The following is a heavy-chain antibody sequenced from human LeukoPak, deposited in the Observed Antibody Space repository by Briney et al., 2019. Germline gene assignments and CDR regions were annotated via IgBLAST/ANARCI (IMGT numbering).Heavy chain of an antibody. Sequence: GGSLRLSCAASGFTFSSYAMSWVRQAPGKGLEWVSAISGSGGSTYYADSVKGRFTISRDNSKNTLYLQMNSLRAEGTAVYYCAKDGNQVVTAKAPTDYWGQGTLVTVSS. D-gene: IGHD2-21*02. V-gene: IGHV3-23*01. CDR3: AKDGNQVVTAKAPTDY. J-gene: IGHJ4*02. CDR2: ISGSGGST. CDR1: GFTFSSYA.